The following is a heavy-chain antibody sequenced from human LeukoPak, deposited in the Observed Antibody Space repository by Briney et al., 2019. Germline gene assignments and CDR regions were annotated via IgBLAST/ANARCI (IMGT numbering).Heavy chain of an antibody. CDR3: AGAYGSGSYGGLDY. CDR1: GFNFSTYS. D-gene: IGHD3-10*01. V-gene: IGHV3-21*04. J-gene: IGHJ4*02. CDR2: ISSSSNYI. Sequence: GSLRLSCAASGFNFSTYSMNWVRQAPGKGLEWVSSISSSSNYIYYADSVKGRFTISRDNSKNTLYLQMNSLRAEDTAVYYCAGAYGSGSYGGLDYWGQGTLVTVSS.